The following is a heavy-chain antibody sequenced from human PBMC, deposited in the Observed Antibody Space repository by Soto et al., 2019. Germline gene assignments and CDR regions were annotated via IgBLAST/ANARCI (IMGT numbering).Heavy chain of an antibody. CDR3: AGDPLGRTSGGRYDPWFDP. Sequence: QVQLVESGGGVVQPERSLRLSCAASGFTFSSYGMHWVRQAPGKGLEWVAVMWYGGSNNYYADSVKGRFTVSRDNSKNTLYLQMNSLRVEDTAVYYCAGDPLGRTSGGRYDPWFDPWGQGTLVTVSS. CDR1: GFTFSSYG. V-gene: IGHV3-33*01. J-gene: IGHJ5*02. D-gene: IGHD1-26*01. CDR2: MWYGGSNN.